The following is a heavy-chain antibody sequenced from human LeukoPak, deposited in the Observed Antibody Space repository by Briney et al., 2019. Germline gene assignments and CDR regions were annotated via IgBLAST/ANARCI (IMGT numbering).Heavy chain of an antibody. V-gene: IGHV3-21*01. CDR1: GFTFSSYS. CDR2: ISSSSSYI. CDR3: ARAGLRFLEWLLSHD. D-gene: IGHD3-3*01. J-gene: IGHJ4*02. Sequence: GGSLRLSCAASGFTFSSYSMNWVRQAPGKGLEWVSSISSSSSYIYYADSVKGRFTISRDNAKNSLYLQMNSLRAEDTAVYYCARAGLRFLEWLLSHDWGQGTLVTVSS.